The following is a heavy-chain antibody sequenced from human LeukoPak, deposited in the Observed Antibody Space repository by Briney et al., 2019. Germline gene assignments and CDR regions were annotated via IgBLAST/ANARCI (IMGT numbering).Heavy chain of an antibody. Sequence: GGSLRLSCAASGFTFSSYAMSWVRQAPGKGLEWVSAISGSGGSTYYADSVKGRFTISRDNSKNTLYLQMNSLRAEDTAVYYCATRGMYSSSRYWGQGTLVTVSS. CDR3: ATRGMYSSSRY. V-gene: IGHV3-23*01. CDR2: ISGSGGST. CDR1: GFTFSSYA. D-gene: IGHD6-6*01. J-gene: IGHJ4*02.